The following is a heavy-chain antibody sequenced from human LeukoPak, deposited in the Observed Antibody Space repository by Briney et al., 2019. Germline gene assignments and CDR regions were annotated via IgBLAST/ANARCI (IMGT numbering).Heavy chain of an antibody. Sequence: PETLSLTCAVYGGSFSGYYWSWIRQPPGKGLEWIGEINHSGGTNYNPSLKSRVTISVDTSKNQFSLKLSSVTAADTAVYYCARLIAGKLTTVTTTYYFDYWGQGTLVTVSS. V-gene: IGHV4-34*01. CDR1: GGSFSGYY. CDR3: ARLIAGKLTTVTTTYYFDY. D-gene: IGHD4-17*01. J-gene: IGHJ4*02. CDR2: INHSGGT.